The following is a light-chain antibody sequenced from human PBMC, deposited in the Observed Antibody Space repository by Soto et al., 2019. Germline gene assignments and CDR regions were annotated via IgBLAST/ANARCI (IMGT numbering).Light chain of an antibody. CDR2: AAS. Sequence: AIQMTQSPSSLSASVGDRVTITCRASQDIRNDLGWYQQKPGQDPNLLIFAASTLQIGVPSRFSGSGSGTYFTLTISSLQPEDFATYYCLQAYNYPLTFGPGTTVDIK. CDR3: LQAYNYPLT. V-gene: IGKV1-6*01. J-gene: IGKJ3*01. CDR1: QDIRND.